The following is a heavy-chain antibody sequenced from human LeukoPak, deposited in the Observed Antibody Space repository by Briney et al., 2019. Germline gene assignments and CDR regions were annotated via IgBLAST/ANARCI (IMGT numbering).Heavy chain of an antibody. D-gene: IGHD2-21*02. Sequence: PAETLSPTCTVSGGSISNSFWSWIRQPAGKGLEWIGRIYSTGATNYSPSLKSRVTMSIDTSKNQFSLRLTSVAAADTAVYYCARGPYCGGDCHFDSWGQGTLVTVSS. CDR3: ARGPYCGGDCHFDS. V-gene: IGHV4-4*07. CDR2: IYSTGAT. CDR1: GGSISNSF. J-gene: IGHJ4*02.